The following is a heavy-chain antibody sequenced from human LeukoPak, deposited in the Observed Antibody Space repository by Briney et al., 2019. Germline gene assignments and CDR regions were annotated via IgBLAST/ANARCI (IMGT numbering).Heavy chain of an antibody. CDR3: ARVAVNSGSYDGVHFDY. D-gene: IGHD3-10*01. J-gene: IGHJ4*02. V-gene: IGHV4-31*03. CDR2: IYYSGST. CDR1: GGSISSGGYY. Sequence: PSQTLSLTCTVSGGSISSGGYYWSWISQHPGKGLEWIGYIYYSGSTYYNPSLKSRVTISVDTSKNQFSLKLSSVTAADTAVYYCARVAVNSGSYDGVHFDYWGQGTLVTVSS.